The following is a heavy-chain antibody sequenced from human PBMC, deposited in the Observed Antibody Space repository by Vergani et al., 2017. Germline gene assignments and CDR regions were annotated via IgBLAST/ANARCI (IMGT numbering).Heavy chain of an antibody. D-gene: IGHD1-1*01. Sequence: EVQLVESGGGLVKPGGSLRLSCAASGFTFSNAWMSWVRQAPGKGLEWVGRIKSKTDGGTTDYAAPVKGRFTISRDDSKNTLYLQMNSLKTEDTAVYYCARDQLERLVDHDAFDIWGQGTMVTVSS. CDR2: IKSKTDGGTT. CDR3: ARDQLERLVDHDAFDI. J-gene: IGHJ3*02. V-gene: IGHV3-15*01. CDR1: GFTFSNAW.